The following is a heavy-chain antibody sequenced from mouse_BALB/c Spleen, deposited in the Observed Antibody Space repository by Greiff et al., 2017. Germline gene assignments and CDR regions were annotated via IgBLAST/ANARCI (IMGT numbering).Heavy chain of an antibody. CDR1: GYSITSDYA. CDR2: ISYSGST. D-gene: IGHD1-1*01. CDR3: ARGGYGRGMDY. J-gene: IGHJ4*01. Sequence: EVQLVESGPGLVKPSQSLSLTCTVTGYSITSDYAWNWIRQFPGNKLEWMGYISYSGSTSYNPSLKSRISITRDTSKNQFFLQLNSVTTEDTATYYCARGGYGRGMDYWGQGTSVTVSS. V-gene: IGHV3-2*02.